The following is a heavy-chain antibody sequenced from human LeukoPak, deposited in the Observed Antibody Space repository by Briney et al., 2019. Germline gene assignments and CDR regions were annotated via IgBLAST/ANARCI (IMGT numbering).Heavy chain of an antibody. J-gene: IGHJ4*02. V-gene: IGHV4-39*01. CDR3: ARHGCSSTSSYFDY. CDR2: IYYSGGT. CDR1: GGSISSSSYY. Sequence: PSETLSLTCTVSGGSISSSSYYWGWIRQPPGKGLEWIGSIYYSGGTYYNPSLKSRVTISVDTSKNQFSLKLSSVTAADTAVYYCARHGCSSTSSYFDYWGQGTLVTVSS. D-gene: IGHD2-2*01.